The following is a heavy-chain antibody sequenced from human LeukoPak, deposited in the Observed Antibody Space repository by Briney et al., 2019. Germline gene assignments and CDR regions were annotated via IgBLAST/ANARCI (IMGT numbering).Heavy chain of an antibody. Sequence: GGSLRLSCAASGFTVSSNYMSWVRQAPGKGLEWVSVIYSGGSTYYADSVKGRFTISRDNSKNTLYLQMNSLRAEDTAVYYRATDRIAAAGPNNWFDPWGQGTLVTVSS. J-gene: IGHJ5*02. D-gene: IGHD6-13*01. CDR2: IYSGGST. CDR1: GFTVSSNY. V-gene: IGHV3-66*01. CDR3: ATDRIAAAGPNNWFDP.